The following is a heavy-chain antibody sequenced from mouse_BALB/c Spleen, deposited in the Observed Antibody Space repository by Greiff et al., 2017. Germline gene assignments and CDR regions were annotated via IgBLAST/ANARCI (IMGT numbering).Heavy chain of an antibody. Sequence: DVKLVESGGGLVQPGGSRKLSCAASGFTFSSFGMHWVRQAPEKGLEWVAYISSGSSTIYYADTVKGRFTISRDNPKNTLFLQMTSLRSEDTAMYYCARSGARAWFAYWGQGTLVTVSA. CDR2: ISSGSSTI. CDR1: GFTFSSFG. J-gene: IGHJ3*01. V-gene: IGHV5-17*02. D-gene: IGHD3-1*01. CDR3: ARSGARAWFAY.